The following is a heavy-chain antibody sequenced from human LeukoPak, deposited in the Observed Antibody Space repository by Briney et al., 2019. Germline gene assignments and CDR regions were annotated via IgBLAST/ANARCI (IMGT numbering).Heavy chain of an antibody. J-gene: IGHJ4*02. D-gene: IGHD5-12*01. CDR2: IRYDGSNS. V-gene: IGHV3-30*02. Sequence: GGSLRLSCVGSRFTFSSYGMHWVRQAPGEGLEWVAFIRYDGSNSYYIDSVKGRFTISRDNSKNTLYLQMNSLRAEDTAVYYCAKDQWIEQMLGSHCDYWGQGTLVTVSS. CDR3: AKDQWIEQMLGSHCDY. CDR1: RFTFSSYG.